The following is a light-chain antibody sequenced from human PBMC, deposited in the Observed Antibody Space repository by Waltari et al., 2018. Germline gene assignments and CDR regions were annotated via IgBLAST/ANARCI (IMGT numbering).Light chain of an antibody. CDR1: QSVRSSY. CDR3: QQYGNSPWT. V-gene: IGKV3-20*01. J-gene: IGKJ1*01. Sequence: TQSPGTLSLSPGERATLSGRASQSVRSSYLAWYQHKPGQAPRLLIYGASSRATGIADRFSGSGSGTDFNLTISRLEPEDFAVYYCQQYGNSPWTFGQGTKVEIK. CDR2: GAS.